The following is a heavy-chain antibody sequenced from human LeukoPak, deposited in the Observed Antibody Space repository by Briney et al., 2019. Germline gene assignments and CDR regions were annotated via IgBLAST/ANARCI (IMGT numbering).Heavy chain of an antibody. Sequence: GGSLRLSCAASGFTFSDYYMSWIRQAPGKGLEWVSYISSSGSTIYYADSVKGRFTICRDNAKNSLYLQMNSLRAEDTAVYYCARERSYYDSSGYYWGQGTLVTVSS. CDR3: ARERSYYDSSGYY. V-gene: IGHV3-11*04. CDR1: GFTFSDYY. CDR2: ISSSGSTI. J-gene: IGHJ4*02. D-gene: IGHD3-22*01.